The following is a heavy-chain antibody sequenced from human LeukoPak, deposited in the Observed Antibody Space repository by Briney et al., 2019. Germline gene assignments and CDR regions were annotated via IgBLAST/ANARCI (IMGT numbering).Heavy chain of an antibody. CDR1: GFTFSSYS. CDR2: ISSSSSYI. Sequence: PGGSLRLSCAASGFTFSSYSMNWVRQAPGKGLEWVSSISSSSSYIYYADSVKGRFTISRDNAKNSLYLQMNSLRAEDTAVYYCARDLGLTYYDFWSVPKSLRYGMDVWGQGTTVTVSS. V-gene: IGHV3-21*01. D-gene: IGHD3-3*01. J-gene: IGHJ6*02. CDR3: ARDLGLTYYDFWSVPKSLRYGMDV.